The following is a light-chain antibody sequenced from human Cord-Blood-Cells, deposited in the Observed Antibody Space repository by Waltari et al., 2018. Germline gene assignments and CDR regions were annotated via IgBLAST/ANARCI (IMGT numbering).Light chain of an antibody. CDR1: QSISSY. CDR3: QQSYSTWG. CDR2: AAS. Sequence: DIQMTQSPSSLSASVGDRVTITCRASQSISSYLNWYQQKPGKAPKLLIYAASSLQSGVPSRFSCSGSGTDFTLTISSLQPEDFATYYFQQSYSTWGFGQGTKVEIK. J-gene: IGKJ1*01. V-gene: IGKV1-39*01.